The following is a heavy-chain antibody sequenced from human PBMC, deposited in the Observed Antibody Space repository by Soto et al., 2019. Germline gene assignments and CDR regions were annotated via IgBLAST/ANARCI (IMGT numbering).Heavy chain of an antibody. CDR3: ARRRRGIVGVRGAFDI. CDR1: GRSISSRSYY. V-gene: IGHV4-39*01. J-gene: IGHJ3*02. D-gene: IGHD1-26*01. CDR2: IYYSGST. Sequence: PSETLSLTCTVSGRSISSRSYYWGWIRQPPGKGLEWIGSIYYSGSTYYNPSLKSRVTISVDTSKNQFSLTLSSVTAADTAVYYCARRRRGIVGVRGAFDIWGQGTMVT.